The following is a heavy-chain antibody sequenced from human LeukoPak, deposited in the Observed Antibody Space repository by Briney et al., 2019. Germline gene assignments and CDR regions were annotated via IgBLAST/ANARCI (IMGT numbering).Heavy chain of an antibody. V-gene: IGHV3-21*01. CDR3: ARGDFSAFGI. Sequence: GGSLRLSCAASGFTFSSYSMNWVRQAPGKGLEWISSISSGSSYKYYADSVKGRFTISRDNAKNSLYLQMNSLRAEDTAVYYCARGDFSAFGIWGQGTMVTVSS. J-gene: IGHJ3*02. CDR1: GFTFSSYS. D-gene: IGHD2/OR15-2a*01. CDR2: ISSGSSYK.